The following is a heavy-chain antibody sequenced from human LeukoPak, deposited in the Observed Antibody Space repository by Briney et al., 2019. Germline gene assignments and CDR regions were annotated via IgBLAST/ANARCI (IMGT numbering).Heavy chain of an antibody. J-gene: IGHJ4*02. CDR1: GFTFSNFW. CDR3: ARDLVL. CDR2: INQDGSDI. V-gene: IGHV3-7*01. D-gene: IGHD4/OR15-4a*01. Sequence: QTGGSLRLSCAASGFTFSNFWMSWVRQAPGKGLEWVANINQDGSDIYYVDSVKGRFTISRDNAKNSLYLQMNSLRAEDTAVYYCARDLVLWGQGTLVTVSS.